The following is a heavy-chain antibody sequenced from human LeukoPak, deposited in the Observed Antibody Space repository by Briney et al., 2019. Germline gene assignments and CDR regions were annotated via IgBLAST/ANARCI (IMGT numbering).Heavy chain of an antibody. CDR3: ARDSSGWYEDAFDI. CDR2: IYYSGST. Sequence: SSETLSLTCTVSGGSISSGDYYWSWIRQPPGKGLEWIGYIYYSGSTYYNPYLKSRVTISVDTSKNQFSLKLSSVTAADTAVYYCARDSSGWYEDAFDIWGQGTMVTVSS. D-gene: IGHD6-19*01. J-gene: IGHJ3*02. V-gene: IGHV4-30-4*01. CDR1: GGSISSGDYY.